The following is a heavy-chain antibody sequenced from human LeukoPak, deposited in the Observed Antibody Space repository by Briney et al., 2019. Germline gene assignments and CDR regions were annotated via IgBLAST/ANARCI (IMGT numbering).Heavy chain of an antibody. Sequence: GGSLRLSCAASGFTFSSYSMNWVRQAPGKGLEWVSYISSSSSTIYYADSVKGRFTISRDNAKNSLYLQMNSLRAEDTAVYYCARAPYCSSTSCPPDCWGQGTLVTVSS. D-gene: IGHD2-2*01. CDR3: ARAPYCSSTSCPPDC. J-gene: IGHJ4*02. V-gene: IGHV3-48*01. CDR1: GFTFSSYS. CDR2: ISSSSSTI.